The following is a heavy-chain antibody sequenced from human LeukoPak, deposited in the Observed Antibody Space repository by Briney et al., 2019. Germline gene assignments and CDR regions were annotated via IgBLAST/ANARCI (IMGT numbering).Heavy chain of an antibody. J-gene: IGHJ4*02. Sequence: GGSLGLSCAASGFTFSSYAMSWVRQAPGEGLEWVSSINGRTYYADSVKGRFTISRDNSKNTLYLQMNSLRAEDTAVYYCAKDEKTGGYASSFDYWGQGTLVTVSS. D-gene: IGHD5-12*01. CDR2: INGRT. CDR3: AKDEKTGGYASSFDY. CDR1: GFTFSSYA. V-gene: IGHV3-23*01.